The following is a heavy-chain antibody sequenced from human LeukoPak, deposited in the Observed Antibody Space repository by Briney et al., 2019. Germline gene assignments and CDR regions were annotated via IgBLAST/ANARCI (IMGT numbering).Heavy chain of an antibody. CDR1: GFTFSSYE. CDR3: AKDTGYSSGWSSDY. Sequence: GGSLRLSCAASGFTFSSYEMNWVRQAPGKGLEWVSYISSSGSTIYYADSVKGRFTIPRDNAKNSLYLQMNSLRAEDTAVYYCAKDTGYSSGWSSDYWGQGTLVTVSS. D-gene: IGHD6-19*01. CDR2: ISSSGSTI. J-gene: IGHJ4*02. V-gene: IGHV3-48*03.